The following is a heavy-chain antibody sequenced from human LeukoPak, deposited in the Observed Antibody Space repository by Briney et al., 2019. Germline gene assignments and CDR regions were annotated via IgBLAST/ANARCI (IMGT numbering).Heavy chain of an antibody. Sequence: PGGSLRLSCAASGFTFNDYGMSWVRQPPGKGLELVSDINWNGGHTAYADSVKGRFTISRDNAKNSLYLQMNSLRAEDTALYYCAREKEYSSGTDYFDYWGQGTQVTVSS. CDR1: GFTFNDYG. V-gene: IGHV3-20*04. CDR3: AREKEYSSGTDYFDY. J-gene: IGHJ4*02. D-gene: IGHD5-18*01. CDR2: INWNGGHT.